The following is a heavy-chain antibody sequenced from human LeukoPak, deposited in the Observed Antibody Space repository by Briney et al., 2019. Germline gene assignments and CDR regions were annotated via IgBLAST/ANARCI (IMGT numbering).Heavy chain of an antibody. CDR1: GGSISSSSYY. Sequence: TSETLSLTCTVSGGSISSSSYYWGWIRQPPGKGLEWIGSIYYSGSTYYNPSLKSRVTISVDTSKNQFSLKLSSVTAADTAVYYCATRIISSIDYWGQGTLVTVSS. CDR2: IYYSGST. J-gene: IGHJ4*02. CDR3: ATRIISSIDY. D-gene: IGHD6-6*01. V-gene: IGHV4-39*07.